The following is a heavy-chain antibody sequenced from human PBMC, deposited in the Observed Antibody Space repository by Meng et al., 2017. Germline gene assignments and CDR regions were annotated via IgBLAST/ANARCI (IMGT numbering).Heavy chain of an antibody. CDR3: ARGVVVPAAIGLYYGMDV. CDR1: GGSISSYY. J-gene: IGHJ6*01. CDR2: IYTSGST. D-gene: IGHD2-2*02. V-gene: IGHV4-4*07. Sequence: SETLSLTCTVSGGSISSYYWSWIRQPAGKGLEWIGRIYTSGSTNYNPSLKSRVTMSVDTSKNQFSLKLSPVTAADTAVYYCARGVVVPAAIGLYYGMDVCGQGITVVASS.